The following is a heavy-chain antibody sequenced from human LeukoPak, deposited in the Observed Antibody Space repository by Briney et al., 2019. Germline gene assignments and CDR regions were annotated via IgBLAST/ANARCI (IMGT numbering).Heavy chain of an antibody. J-gene: IGHJ2*01. CDR2: ISAYNGNT. V-gene: IGHV1-18*01. D-gene: IGHD1-1*01. CDR3: ARGCPGTTSTGGFDL. CDR1: GYTFTSYG. Sequence: ASVKVSCEASGYTFTSYGISWVRQAPGQGLEWMGWISAYNGNTNYAQKLQGRVTMTTDTSTSTAYMELRSLRSDDTAVYYCARGCPGTTSTGGFDLWGRGTLVTVSS.